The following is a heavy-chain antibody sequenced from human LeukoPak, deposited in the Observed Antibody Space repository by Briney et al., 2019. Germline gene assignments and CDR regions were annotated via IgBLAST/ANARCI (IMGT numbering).Heavy chain of an antibody. CDR2: ISAYTGNT. Sequence: GASVKVSCKASGYSFTTYGISWVRQAPGQGLEWMGWISAYTGNTDYAQKLQGRVTLTTDTSTSTAYMELRSLRSDDTAVYYCARDTPQGYVTTTKGAGAFWGQGTLVTVSS. CDR3: ARDTPQGYVTTTKGAGAF. CDR1: GYSFTTYG. J-gene: IGHJ4*02. V-gene: IGHV1-18*01. D-gene: IGHD4-11*01.